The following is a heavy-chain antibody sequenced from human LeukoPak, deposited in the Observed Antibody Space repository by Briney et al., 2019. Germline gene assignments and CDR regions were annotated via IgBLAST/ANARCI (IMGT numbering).Heavy chain of an antibody. CDR1: GFTFSTYS. J-gene: IGHJ4*02. CDR3: ARVYTTSSSWYGDFDY. D-gene: IGHD6-13*01. V-gene: IGHV3-48*01. Sequence: GGSLRLSCAASGFTFSTYSMNWVRQAPGKGLEWVSYISSSSSTIYYADSVKGRFTVSRDNAKTSLYLQMNSLRAEDTAVYYCARVYTTSSSWYGDFDYWGQGTLVTVSS. CDR2: ISSSSSTI.